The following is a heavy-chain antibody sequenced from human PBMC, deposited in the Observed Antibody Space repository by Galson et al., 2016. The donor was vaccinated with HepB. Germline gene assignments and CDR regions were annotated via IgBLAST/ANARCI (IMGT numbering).Heavy chain of an antibody. Sequence: EWVGRIKSKTDGETTEFAAPVRGRFSISRDDSKSTVYLQMNSLETDDTAVYFCTTDYGYAWGSYRLGYWGQGTLVTVSS. CDR3: TTDYGYAWGSYRLGY. D-gene: IGHD3-16*02. J-gene: IGHJ4*02. V-gene: IGHV3-15*01. CDR2: IKSKTDGETT.